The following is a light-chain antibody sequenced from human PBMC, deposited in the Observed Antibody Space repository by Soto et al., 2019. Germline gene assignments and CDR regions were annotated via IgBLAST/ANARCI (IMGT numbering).Light chain of an antibody. CDR2: LAS. J-gene: IGKJ1*01. CDR3: HQRQSWPRT. CDR1: QAVNTR. V-gene: IGKV3-11*01. Sequence: EIVLTQSPATLSSFPGDRVTLSCRASQAVNTRLALYQHKPGQAPRLLIYLASNRAAGVPARFSGSGSGTDFTLTISDVEPEDFAVYYCHQRQSWPRTFGQGNKVDIK.